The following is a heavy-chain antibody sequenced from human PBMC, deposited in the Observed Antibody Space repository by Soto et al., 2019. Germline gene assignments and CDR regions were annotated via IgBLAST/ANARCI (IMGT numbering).Heavy chain of an antibody. D-gene: IGHD5-12*01. CDR2: VSRSGSAS. Sequence: EVQLLESGGGLTEPGGSLRLSCAASGFIFSNYAMNWVRQAPGEGLEWVSTVSRSGSASYSADSAKGRFTISRDTSKNTLYLQTNSLRAEDTAVYYCAKGVGLVTQGIDYWGQGTLVTVSS. CDR3: AKGVGLVTQGIDY. CDR1: GFIFSNYA. J-gene: IGHJ4*02. V-gene: IGHV3-23*01.